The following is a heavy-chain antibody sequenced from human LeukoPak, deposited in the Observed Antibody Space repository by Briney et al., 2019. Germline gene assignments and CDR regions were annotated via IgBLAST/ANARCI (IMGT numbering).Heavy chain of an antibody. CDR2: IKQDGSEK. V-gene: IGHV3-7*03. D-gene: IGHD7-27*01. CDR1: GFTFSSYS. Sequence: GGSLRLSCAASGFTFSSYSMSWVRQAPGKGLEWVANIKQDGSEKNYVGSVKGRFTIARDNAKNSLYLQMNSLGAEDTAVYYRVQDWAWGAFAYWGQGTLVTVSS. J-gene: IGHJ4*02. CDR3: VQDWAWGAFAY.